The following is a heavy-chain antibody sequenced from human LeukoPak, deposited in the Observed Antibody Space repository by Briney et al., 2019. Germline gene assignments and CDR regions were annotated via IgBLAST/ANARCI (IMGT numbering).Heavy chain of an antibody. Sequence: PGGSLRLSCAASGFPFSSHIMHWVRQAPGKGLEWVSYISSDNSVIYYADPVKGRFTSSRDNAKNLLYLQMNSLRAEDTAVYYCARAGAFDFWGQGTMVTVSS. CDR3: ARAGAFDF. CDR1: GFPFSSHI. V-gene: IGHV3-48*01. CDR2: ISSDNSVI. D-gene: IGHD1-14*01. J-gene: IGHJ3*01.